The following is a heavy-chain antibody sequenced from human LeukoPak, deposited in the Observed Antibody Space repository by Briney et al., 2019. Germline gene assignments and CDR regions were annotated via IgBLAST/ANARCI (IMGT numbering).Heavy chain of an antibody. D-gene: IGHD6-13*01. CDR3: AKRLSSSWYEWTIDY. CDR1: GFTVSSNY. CDR2: ISGSGGST. V-gene: IGHV3-23*01. Sequence: PGGSLRLSCAASGFTVSSNYMSWVRQAPGKGLGWVSAISGSGGSTYYADSVKGRFTISRDNSKNTLYLQMNSLRAEDTAVYYCAKRLSSSWYEWTIDYWGQGTLVTVSS. J-gene: IGHJ4*02.